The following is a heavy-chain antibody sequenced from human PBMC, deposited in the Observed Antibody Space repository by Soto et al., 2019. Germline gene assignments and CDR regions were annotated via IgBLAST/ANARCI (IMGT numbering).Heavy chain of an antibody. CDR3: AKDPSVVVTSAFDI. CDR1: GFTFSSYA. Sequence: GGPLRLSCAASGFTFSSYAMSWVRQAPGKGLEWVSATSGSGGSTYYADSVKGRFTISRDNSKNTLYLQMNSLRAEDTAVYCCAKDPSVVVTSAFDIWGQGTMVTVSS. D-gene: IGHD2-15*01. J-gene: IGHJ3*02. CDR2: TSGSGGST. V-gene: IGHV3-23*01.